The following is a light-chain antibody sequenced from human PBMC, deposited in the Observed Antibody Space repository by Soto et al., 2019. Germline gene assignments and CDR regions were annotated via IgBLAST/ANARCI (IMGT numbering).Light chain of an antibody. V-gene: IGLV2-14*01. CDR1: SSDVGGYNY. CDR3: SSYTSSSIDYV. J-gene: IGLJ1*01. Sequence: QSALTQPASVSGSPGQSITISCTGTSSDVGGYNYVSWYQQHPGKAPKLMIYEVSNRPSVDSNRFSGSKSGNTASLTIYGLQAEDEADYYCSSYTSSSIDYVFGTGTELAVL. CDR2: EVS.